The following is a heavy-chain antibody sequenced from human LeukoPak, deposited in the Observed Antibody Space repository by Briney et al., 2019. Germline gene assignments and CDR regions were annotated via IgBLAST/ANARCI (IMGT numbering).Heavy chain of an antibody. CDR3: ARDYGRPWGDNWYFDL. CDR2: IYYSGST. CDR1: GGSISSSSYY. Sequence: PSETLSLTCTVSGGSISSSSYYWGWIRQPPGKGLEWIGSIYYSGSTYYNPSLKSRVTISVDTSKNQFSLKLSSVTAADTAVYYCARDYGRPWGDNWYFDLWGRGTLVTVSS. D-gene: IGHD3-16*01. V-gene: IGHV4-39*07. J-gene: IGHJ2*01.